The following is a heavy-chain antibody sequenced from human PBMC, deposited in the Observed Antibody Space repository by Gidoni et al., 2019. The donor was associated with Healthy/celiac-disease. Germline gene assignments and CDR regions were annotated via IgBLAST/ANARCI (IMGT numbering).Heavy chain of an antibody. CDR2: IKSKTDGGTT. CDR3: TTVFGSVVVGEGVDY. D-gene: IGHD2-15*01. CDR1: GFPFSTAW. J-gene: IGHJ4*02. Sequence: EVQLLESGGALVKPGGSLSLSCAASGFPFSTAWMNWVRQAPGKGLEWVGRIKSKTDGGTTDYAAPVKGRFTIARDESKNTLYLKRNSLKAEDTALYYCTTVFGSVVVGEGVDYWGQGTLVTVSS. V-gene: IGHV3-15*07.